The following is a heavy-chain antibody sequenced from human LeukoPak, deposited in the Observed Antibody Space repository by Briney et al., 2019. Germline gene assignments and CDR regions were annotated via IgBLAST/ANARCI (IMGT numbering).Heavy chain of an antibody. CDR3: AKDALGDGSGSYYDY. CDR1: GFTFDDYA. CDR2: ISWNSGSI. D-gene: IGHD3-10*01. J-gene: IGHJ4*02. Sequence: GGSLRLSCAASGFTFDDYAMHWVRQAPGKGLEWVSGISWNSGSIGYADSVKGRFTISRDNAKNSLYLQMNSLRAEDTALYYCAKDALGDGSGSYYDYWGQGTLVTVSS. V-gene: IGHV3-9*01.